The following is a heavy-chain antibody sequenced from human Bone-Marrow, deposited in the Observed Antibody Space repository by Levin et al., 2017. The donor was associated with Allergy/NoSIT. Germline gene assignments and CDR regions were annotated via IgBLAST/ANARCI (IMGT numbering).Heavy chain of an antibody. V-gene: IGHV3-74*01. CDR2: IDEGGSFT. CDR1: GFTFSSFW. CDR3: ARDVAGRSGF. D-gene: IGHD2-15*01. J-gene: IGHJ4*02. Sequence: GESLKISCAASGFTFSSFWMHWVRQAPGKGLVWVSRIDEGGSFTDYADSVKGRFTISRDNAKNTLYLQMNSLGAEATAVYYCARDVAGRSGFWGQGSLVTVSS.